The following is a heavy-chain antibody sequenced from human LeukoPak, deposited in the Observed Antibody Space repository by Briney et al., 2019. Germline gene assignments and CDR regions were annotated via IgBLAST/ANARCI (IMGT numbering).Heavy chain of an antibody. D-gene: IGHD6-19*01. J-gene: IGHJ4*02. CDR3: AGTGYSSGWYSGY. CDR2: VYDSGSN. Sequence: PSETLSLTCTVSGGSISSSSYYWGWIRQPPGKGREWIRSVYDSGSNYDNPSLKSRVTISVDTSKNQFSLMTSPVTDATTAVYYCAGTGYSSGWYSGYWGQGTLVTVPS. V-gene: IGHV4-39*01. CDR1: GGSISSSSYY.